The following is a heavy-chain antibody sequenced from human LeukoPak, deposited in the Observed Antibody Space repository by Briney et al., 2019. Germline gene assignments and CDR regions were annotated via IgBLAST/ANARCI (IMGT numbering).Heavy chain of an antibody. CDR2: IYYSGST. CDR3: ARDTRDWFDP. CDR1: GGSISSGGYY. Sequence: SETLSRNCTVSGGSISSGGYYWSWIRQHPGKGLEWIGYIYYSGSTYYNPSLKSRVTISVDTSKNQFSLKLSSVTAADTAVYYCARDTRDWFDPWGQGTLVTVSS. V-gene: IGHV4-31*03. D-gene: IGHD3-10*01. J-gene: IGHJ5*02.